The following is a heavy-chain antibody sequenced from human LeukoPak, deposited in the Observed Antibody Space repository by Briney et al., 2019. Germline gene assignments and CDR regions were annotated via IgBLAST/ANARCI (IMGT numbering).Heavy chain of an antibody. Sequence: PGGSLRLSCAASGFIFSSVNWVRKAPGKGLEWVSYVSSSGETTYYADSVKGRFTISRDNAKNSLYLQMNNLRDEDTAAYYCATDRYFAFDIWGQGTMVTVSS. CDR3: ATDRYFAFDI. CDR2: VSSSGETT. J-gene: IGHJ3*02. V-gene: IGHV3-48*02. D-gene: IGHD1-14*01. CDR1: GFIFSSV.